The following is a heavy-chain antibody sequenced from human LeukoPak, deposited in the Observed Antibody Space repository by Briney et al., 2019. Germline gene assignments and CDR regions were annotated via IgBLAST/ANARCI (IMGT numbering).Heavy chain of an antibody. CDR1: GGSISSSTYN. Sequence: SDTLSLTCAVYGGSISSSTYNWGWIRQPPGEGLEWIGSVYYTGITYYNPSVESRVTISVDTSKNHFSLELNSVTAADTGVYFCARQVRSPVVMFMDVWGKGTTVIVSS. CDR2: VYYTGIT. V-gene: IGHV4-39*01. CDR3: ARQVRSPVVMFMDV. J-gene: IGHJ6*03. D-gene: IGHD3-22*01.